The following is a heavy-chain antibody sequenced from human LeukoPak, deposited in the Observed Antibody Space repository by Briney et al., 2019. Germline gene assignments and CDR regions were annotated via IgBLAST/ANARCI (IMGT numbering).Heavy chain of an antibody. Sequence: SETLSLTCTVSGGSISSSSYYWGWIRQPPGKGLEWIGSIYYSGSTYYNPSLKSRVTISVDTSKNQFSLKLSSVTAADTTVYYCARFVLARPVLLWFGSYFDYWGQGTLVTVSS. CDR1: GGSISSSSYY. D-gene: IGHD3-10*01. V-gene: IGHV4-39*01. CDR2: IYYSGST. CDR3: ARFVLARPVLLWFGSYFDY. J-gene: IGHJ4*02.